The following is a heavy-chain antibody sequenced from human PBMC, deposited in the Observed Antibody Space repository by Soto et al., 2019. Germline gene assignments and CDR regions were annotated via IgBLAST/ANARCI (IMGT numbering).Heavy chain of an antibody. D-gene: IGHD5-18*01. V-gene: IGHV4-59*01. CDR2: IYYSGST. J-gene: IGHJ6*02. CDR1: GDSISCYY. Sequence: SETLSLTCTVSGDSISCYYWTWIRQPPGKGLEWIGSIYYSGSTNYSPSLKSRVTISVDASKSQFSLKLSSVTAADTAVYYCAGQAKVGQWDSYPIDVWGQGTTVTVSS. CDR3: AGQAKVGQWDSYPIDV.